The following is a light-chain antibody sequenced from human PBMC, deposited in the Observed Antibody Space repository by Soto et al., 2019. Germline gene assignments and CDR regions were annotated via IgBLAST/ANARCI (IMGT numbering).Light chain of an antibody. CDR3: QYYDSSLSGYV. Sequence: QSVLAQPPSVSGAPGQRVTVSCTGSSSNIGAGYNVHWYQQLPGTAPKLLIYDNSNRPSGVPDRFSGSKSGTSASLAISGLQTEDEADYYCQYYDSSLSGYVFGTGTKVTVL. CDR1: SSNIGAGYN. J-gene: IGLJ1*01. V-gene: IGLV1-40*01. CDR2: DNS.